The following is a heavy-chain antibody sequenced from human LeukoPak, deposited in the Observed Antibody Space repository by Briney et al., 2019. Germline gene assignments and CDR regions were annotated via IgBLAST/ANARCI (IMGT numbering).Heavy chain of an antibody. CDR3: AKGYSSSWTNYYYYYYMDV. J-gene: IGHJ6*03. Sequence: GGSLRLSCAASGFTFSSYAMSWVRQAPGQGLEWVSAISGSGGSTYYADSVKGRFTISRDNSKNTLYLQMNSLRAEDTAVYYCAKGYSSSWTNYYYYYYMDVWGKGTTVTVSS. CDR1: GFTFSSYA. CDR2: ISGSGGST. D-gene: IGHD6-13*01. V-gene: IGHV3-23*01.